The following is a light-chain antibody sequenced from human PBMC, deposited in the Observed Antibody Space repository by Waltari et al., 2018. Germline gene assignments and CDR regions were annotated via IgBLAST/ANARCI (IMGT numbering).Light chain of an antibody. CDR2: GNS. CDR3: QSYDSSLSGFVV. J-gene: IGLJ2*01. CDR1: SSNIGAGYA. V-gene: IGLV1-40*01. Sequence: QSVLTPPPSVSGAPGQRVPISCTGSSSNIGAGYAVHWYQQLPGTAPKLLIYGNSNRPSGVPDRFSGSKSGTSASLAITGLQAEDEADYYCQSYDSSLSGFVVFGGGTKLTVL.